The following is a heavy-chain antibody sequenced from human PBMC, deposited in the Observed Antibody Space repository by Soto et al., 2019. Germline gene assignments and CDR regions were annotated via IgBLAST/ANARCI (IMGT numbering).Heavy chain of an antibody. CDR2: SIPIFGTA. D-gene: IGHD6-6*01. CDR1: GGTFSSYA. V-gene: IGHV1-69*06. Sequence: QVQLVQSGAEVKKPGSSVKVSCKASGGTFSSYAISWVRQAPGQGLEWMGGSIPIFGTANYAQKFQGRVTITADKSTSTAYIELSSLRSEDTAVYYCASRSIAATSRPSSYYYYGMDVWGQGTTVTVSS. CDR3: ASRSIAATSRPSSYYYYGMDV. J-gene: IGHJ6*02.